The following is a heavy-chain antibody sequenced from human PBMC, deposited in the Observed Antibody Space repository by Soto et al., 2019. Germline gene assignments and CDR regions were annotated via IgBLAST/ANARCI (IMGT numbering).Heavy chain of an antibody. CDR2: INPNGGST. D-gene: IGHD2-2*01. CDR3: ARGRIVLVPAAKYNWFDP. CDR1: GYTFTSYY. J-gene: IGHJ5*02. V-gene: IGHV1-46*01. Sequence: ASVKVSCKASGYTFTSYYMHWVRQAPGQGLEWMGIINPNGGSTSYAQKFQGRVTMTRDTSASTAYMELSSLRSEDTAVYYCARGRIVLVPAAKYNWFDPWGQGTLVTVSS.